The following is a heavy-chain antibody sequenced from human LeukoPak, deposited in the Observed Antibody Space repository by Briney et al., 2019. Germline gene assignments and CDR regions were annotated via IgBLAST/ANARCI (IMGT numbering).Heavy chain of an antibody. V-gene: IGHV1-18*01. CDR1: GGTFSSYA. CDR2: ISAYNGNT. D-gene: IGHD3-10*01. Sequence: ASVKVSCKASGGTFSSYAISWVRQAPGQGLEWMGWISAYNGNTNYAQKLQGRVTMTTDTSTSTAYMELRSLRSDDTAVYYCARDWEGSGSYTQDHYYYYGMDVWGKGTTVTVSS. J-gene: IGHJ6*04. CDR3: ARDWEGSGSYTQDHYYYYGMDV.